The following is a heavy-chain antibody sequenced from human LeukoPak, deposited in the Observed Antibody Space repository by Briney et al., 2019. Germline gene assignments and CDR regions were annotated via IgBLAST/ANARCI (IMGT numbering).Heavy chain of an antibody. CDR2: ITGSGAVT. CDR1: GFTFSNYA. Sequence: GASLRLSCAASGFTFSNYAMSWVRQAPGKGLEWVSAITGSGAVTYYADSVKGQFTISRDNSKNTLYLQMNSLRAEDTAVYYCARESYGSGSAMPFYYYYYGMDVWGKGTTVTVSS. CDR3: ARESYGSGSAMPFYYYYYGMDV. J-gene: IGHJ6*04. D-gene: IGHD3-10*01. V-gene: IGHV3-23*01.